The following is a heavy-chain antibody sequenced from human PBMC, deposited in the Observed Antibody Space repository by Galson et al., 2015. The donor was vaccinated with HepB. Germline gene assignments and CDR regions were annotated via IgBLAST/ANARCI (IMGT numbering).Heavy chain of an antibody. CDR2: IYYSGST. CDR3: ARVNYGDYVPHAFDI. CDR1: GGSISSGGYY. V-gene: IGHV4-31*03. J-gene: IGHJ3*02. D-gene: IGHD4-17*01. Sequence: TLSLTCTVSGGSISSGGYYWSWIRQHPGKGLEWIGYIYYSGSTYYNPSLKSRVTISVDTSKNQFSLKLSSVTAADTAVYYCARVNYGDYVPHAFDIWGQGTMVTVSS.